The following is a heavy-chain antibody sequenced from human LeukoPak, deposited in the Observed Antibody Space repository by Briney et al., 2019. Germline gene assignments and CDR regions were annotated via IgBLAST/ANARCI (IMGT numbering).Heavy chain of an antibody. CDR3: AKSFYGSGSYFPSWFDP. CDR2: VSGSGGST. V-gene: IGHV3-23*01. J-gene: IGHJ5*02. D-gene: IGHD3-10*01. Sequence: GGSLRLSCAASGFTISSYAMSWVRQAPGKGLEWVSAVSGSGGSTYYADSVKGRFTISRDNSKNTLYLQMNSLRAEDTAVYYCAKSFYGSGSYFPSWFDPWGQGTLVTVSS. CDR1: GFTISSYA.